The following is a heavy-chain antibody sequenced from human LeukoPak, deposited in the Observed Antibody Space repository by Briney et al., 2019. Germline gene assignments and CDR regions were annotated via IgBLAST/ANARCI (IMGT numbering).Heavy chain of an antibody. CDR2: INHSGST. Sequence: PSETLSLTCAVYGGSFSGYYWSWIRQPPGKGLEWIGEINHSGSTNYNPSLESRVTISVDTSKNQFSLKLSSVTAADTAVYYCARRKSLGYCSSTSCYKSYNWFDPWGQGTLVTVSS. D-gene: IGHD2-2*02. J-gene: IGHJ5*02. CDR3: ARRKSLGYCSSTSCYKSYNWFDP. V-gene: IGHV4-34*01. CDR1: GGSFSGYY.